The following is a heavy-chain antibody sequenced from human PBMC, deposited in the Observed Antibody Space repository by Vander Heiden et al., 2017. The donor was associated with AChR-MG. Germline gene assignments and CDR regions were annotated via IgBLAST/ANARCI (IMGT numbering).Heavy chain of an antibody. D-gene: IGHD1-26*01. CDR2: IKQDGSEK. Sequence: EVQLVESGGGLVQPGGSLRLSCAASGFTFSSYWMSWVRQAPGKGLEWVANIKQDGSEKYYVDSVKGRFTISRDNAKNSLYLQMNSLRAEDTAVYYCARDSGSYGDYYYYYMDVWGKGTTVTISS. J-gene: IGHJ6*03. V-gene: IGHV3-7*01. CDR3: ARDSGSYGDYYYYYMDV. CDR1: GFTFSSYW.